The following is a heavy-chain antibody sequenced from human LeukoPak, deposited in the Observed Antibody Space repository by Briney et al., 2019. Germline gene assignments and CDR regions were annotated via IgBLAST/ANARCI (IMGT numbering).Heavy chain of an antibody. CDR1: GFTFSSYA. D-gene: IGHD3-3*01. CDR3: TTTPTKYYDFWSAYNDY. Sequence: GGSLRLSCAASGFTFSSYAMSWVRQAPGKGLEWVGRIKSETDGGTTDYAAPVKGRFTISRDDSKNTLYLQMNSLKTEDTAVYYCTTTPTKYYDFWSAYNDYWGQGTLVTVSS. J-gene: IGHJ4*02. V-gene: IGHV3-15*01. CDR2: IKSETDGGTT.